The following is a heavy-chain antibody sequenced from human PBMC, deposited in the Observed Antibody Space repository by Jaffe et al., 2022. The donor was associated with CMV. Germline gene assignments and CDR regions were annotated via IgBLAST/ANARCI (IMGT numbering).Heavy chain of an antibody. J-gene: IGHJ5*02. CDR3: AKGAVGFFKRFDP. Sequence: EVQLLESGGGLVQPGGSLRLSCAASGFTFSTYAMSWVRQAPGKGLEWVSGISSNGGSTYYADSVKGRFTISRDNSKNTVYLQMNSLRAEDTAVYYCAKGAVGFFKRFDPWGQGTLVTVSS. V-gene: IGHV3-23*01. D-gene: IGHD3-3*01. CDR2: ISSNGGST. CDR1: GFTFSTYA.